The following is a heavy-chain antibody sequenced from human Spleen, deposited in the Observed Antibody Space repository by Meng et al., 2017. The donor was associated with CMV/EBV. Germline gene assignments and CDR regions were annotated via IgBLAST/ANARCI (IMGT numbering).Heavy chain of an antibody. V-gene: IGHV1-8*01. D-gene: IGHD5-12*01. CDR2: TTPKSGTA. J-gene: IGHJ4*02. CDR1: GYTFTDYD. CDR3: ARTKTSGSWLHDH. Sequence: ASGYTFTDYDINWVRQAAGQGLEWMGWTTPKSGTADYARKFHGRVTMTMDTSIATAYMELTGLTSGDTAVYFCARTKTSGSWLHDHWGQGTLVTVSS.